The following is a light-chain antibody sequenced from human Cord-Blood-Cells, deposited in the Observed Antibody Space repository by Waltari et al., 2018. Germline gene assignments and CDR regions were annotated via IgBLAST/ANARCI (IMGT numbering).Light chain of an antibody. J-gene: IGLJ3*02. CDR3: CSYAGSSTWV. V-gene: IGLV2-23*01. CDR2: EGS. CDR1: SSAFGSYNL. Sequence: QSALTQPAPVSGSPGQSITISCPGTSSAFGSYNLVSWYQQHPGKAPKLMIYEGSKRPSGVSNRFSGSKSGNTASLTISGLQAEDEADYYCCSYAGSSTWVFGGGTKLTVL.